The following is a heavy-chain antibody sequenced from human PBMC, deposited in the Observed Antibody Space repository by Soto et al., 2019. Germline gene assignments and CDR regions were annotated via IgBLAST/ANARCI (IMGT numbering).Heavy chain of an antibody. D-gene: IGHD3-3*01. CDR2: IYYSGST. CDR3: AAHKYDFWSGYYNWFDP. CDR1: GGSISSYY. Sequence: PSETLSLTCTGSGGSISSYYWSWIRQPPGKGLEWIGYIYYSGSTNYNPSLKSRVTISVDTSKNQFSLKLSSVTAADTAAYYCAAHKYDFWSGYYNWFDPWGQGTLVTVSS. V-gene: IGHV4-59*01. J-gene: IGHJ5*02.